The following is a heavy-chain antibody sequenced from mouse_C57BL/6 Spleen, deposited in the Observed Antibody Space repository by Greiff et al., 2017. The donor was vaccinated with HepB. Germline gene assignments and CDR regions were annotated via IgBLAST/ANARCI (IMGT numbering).Heavy chain of an antibody. J-gene: IGHJ3*01. V-gene: IGHV5-4*03. CDR2: ISDGGSYT. CDR1: GFTFSSYA. CDR3: ARVQFTMVRTRAWFAY. Sequence: EVMLVESGGGLVKPGGSLKLSCAASGFTFSSYAMSWVRQTPEKRLEWVATISDGGSYTYYPDNVKGRFTISRDNAKNNLCLQMSHLKSEDTAVYYCARVQFTMVRTRAWFAYWGQGTLVTVSA. D-gene: IGHD2-2*01.